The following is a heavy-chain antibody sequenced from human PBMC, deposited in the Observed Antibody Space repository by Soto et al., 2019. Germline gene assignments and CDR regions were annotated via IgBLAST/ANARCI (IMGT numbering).Heavy chain of an antibody. J-gene: IGHJ6*02. Sequence: GESLKISCKGSGYSFTCYWIGWVRQMPGKGLEWMGIIYPGDSDTRYSPSFQGQVTISADKSISTAYLQWSSLKASDTAMYYCARRGGPIAAETKTYYYYGMDVWGQGTTVTVSS. D-gene: IGHD6-13*01. CDR2: IYPGDSDT. CDR1: GYSFTCYW. CDR3: ARRGGPIAAETKTYYYYGMDV. V-gene: IGHV5-51*01.